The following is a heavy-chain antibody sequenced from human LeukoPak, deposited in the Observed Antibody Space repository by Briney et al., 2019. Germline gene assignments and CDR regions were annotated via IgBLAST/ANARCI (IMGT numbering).Heavy chain of an antibody. D-gene: IGHD6-6*01. CDR2: ISSSSSHI. CDR1: GFTFSSYS. CDR3: ARGGLRYSSSSTIYP. V-gene: IGHV3-21*01. J-gene: IGHJ5*02. Sequence: PGGSLRLPCAASGFTFSSYSMNWVRQAPGKGLEWVSFISSSSSHIYYADSVKGRFTISRDNAKNSLYLQMNSLRAEDTAVYYCARGGLRYSSSSTIYPWGQGTLVTVSS.